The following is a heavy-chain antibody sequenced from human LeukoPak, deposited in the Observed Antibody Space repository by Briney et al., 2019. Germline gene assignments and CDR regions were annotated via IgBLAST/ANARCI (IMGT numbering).Heavy chain of an antibody. Sequence: SETLSLTCTVSGGSISSSSYFWGWIRQPPGKGLEWIGSFSYGGSTNYNPSLKRRVTISVDTSKNRFSLKLSTVTAADTAVYYCASHGVAAEVHWFDPWGQGTLVTVSS. CDR1: GGSISSSSYF. J-gene: IGHJ5*02. D-gene: IGHD2-15*01. CDR2: FSYGGST. CDR3: ASHGVAAEVHWFDP. V-gene: IGHV4-39*07.